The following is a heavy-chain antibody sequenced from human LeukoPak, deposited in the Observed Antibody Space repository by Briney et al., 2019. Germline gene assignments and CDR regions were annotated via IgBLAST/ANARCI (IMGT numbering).Heavy chain of an antibody. D-gene: IGHD3-10*01. Sequence: GGSLRLSCAASGFTFSTYWMHWVRQAPGKGLVWVSRISSDGSNTNYADSVKGRFTISRDNAKNTLYLQMNNLRPEDTAVYYCVLLSLTPGWGQGTLVTVSS. CDR1: GFTFSTYW. CDR3: VLLSLTPG. J-gene: IGHJ4*02. CDR2: ISSDGSNT. V-gene: IGHV3-74*01.